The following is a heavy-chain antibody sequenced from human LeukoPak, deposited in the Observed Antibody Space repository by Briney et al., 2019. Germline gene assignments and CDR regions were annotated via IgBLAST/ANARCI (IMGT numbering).Heavy chain of an antibody. J-gene: IGHJ4*02. CDR3: ARGRRSDGSGPPYFDY. CDR2: IQQDGSEK. D-gene: IGHD6-19*01. CDR1: GFTFSSYW. V-gene: IGHV3-7*01. Sequence: GGSLRLSCAASGFTFSSYWMSWVRQAPGKGLEWVANIQQDGSEKYYVDSVKGRFTISRDNAKNSPYLQMNSLRAEDTAVYYCARGRRSDGSGPPYFDYWGQGTLVTVSS.